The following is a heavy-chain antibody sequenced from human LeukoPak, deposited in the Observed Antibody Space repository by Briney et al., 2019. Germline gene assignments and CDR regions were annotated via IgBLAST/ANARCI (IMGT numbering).Heavy chain of an antibody. D-gene: IGHD3-10*01. V-gene: IGHV7-4-1*02. Sequence: GASVKVSCTASGYTFTSYAMTWVRQAPGQGLEWMGWINTNTGNPTYAQGFTGRFVFSLDTSVSTAYLQISSLKAEDTAVYYCARGSGSGSYSYSYYMDVWGKETTVTVSS. CDR3: ARGSGSGSYSYSYYMDV. CDR2: INTNTGNP. CDR1: GYTFTSYA. J-gene: IGHJ6*03.